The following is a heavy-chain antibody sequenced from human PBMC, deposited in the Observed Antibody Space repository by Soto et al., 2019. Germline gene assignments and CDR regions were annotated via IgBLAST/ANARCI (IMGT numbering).Heavy chain of an antibody. D-gene: IGHD1-1*01. J-gene: IGHJ4*02. V-gene: IGHV1-18*04. CDR3: SKMSTKKRDFDY. CDR2: ISAYNGNT. CDR1: GYTFTSYG. Sequence: ASVKVSCKASGYTFTSYGISWVRQAPGQGLEWMGWISAYNGNTNYAQKLQGRVTMTTDTSTSTAYMELSRLRSDDTAVYYCSKMSTKKRDFDYWGQGTLVTVSS.